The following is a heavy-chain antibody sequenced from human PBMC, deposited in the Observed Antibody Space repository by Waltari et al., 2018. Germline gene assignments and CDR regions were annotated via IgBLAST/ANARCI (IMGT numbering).Heavy chain of an antibody. Sequence: QLQLQESGPGLVKPSETLSLTCTVSGGSISSSRYYWGWIRQPPGKGLEWIGSIYYSGGTYYNPALKSRCTIAVDTSKNQFSLKLSAVTAADTAVYYCAIHYGDYGGSFDYWGQGTLVTVSS. D-gene: IGHD4-17*01. CDR1: GGSISSSRYY. J-gene: IGHJ4*02. V-gene: IGHV4-39*07. CDR2: IYYSGGT. CDR3: AIHYGDYGGSFDY.